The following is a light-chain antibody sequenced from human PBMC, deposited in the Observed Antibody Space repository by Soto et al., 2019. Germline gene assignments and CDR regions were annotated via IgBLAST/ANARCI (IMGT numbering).Light chain of an antibody. CDR3: AAWDDSLNGRYV. V-gene: IGLV1-44*01. J-gene: IGLJ1*01. CDR2: TDD. Sequence: QSVLTQPPSASGTPGQRVTISCSGSSSNIGRNTVSWYQQLPGTAPKLLIYTDDQRPSGVPDRLSGSKSGTSASLAISGLQFEDEADYFCAAWDDSLNGRYVFGTGTKVTVL. CDR1: SSNIGRNT.